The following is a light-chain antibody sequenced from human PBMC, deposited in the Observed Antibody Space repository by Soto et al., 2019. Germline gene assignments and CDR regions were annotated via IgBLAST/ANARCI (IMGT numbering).Light chain of an antibody. CDR2: EAS. CDR1: HSVGNNY. J-gene: IGKJ4*01. V-gene: IGKV3-20*01. Sequence: ENVLTQSPGTLSASPGDRVTLSCRASHSVGNNYLAWFQQKPGQAPRLLIDEASRRATGIPDRFSGSGSGTDFTLTISRLEPEDFAVYYCQQCAASPLTFGGGTKMEIK. CDR3: QQCAASPLT.